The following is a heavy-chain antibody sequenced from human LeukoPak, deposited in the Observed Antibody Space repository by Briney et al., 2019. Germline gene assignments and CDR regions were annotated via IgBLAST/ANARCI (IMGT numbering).Heavy chain of an antibody. CDR3: AKDLDYYDSSGYSLNYGMDD. Sequence: SVKVSCKASGDTFSSYTISWVRQAPGQGLEWMGRIIPNLGITNYAQKFQGRVTMTADTSTSTAYMELSSLRSEDTAMYYCAKDLDYYDSSGYSLNYGMDDWGQGTTVTVSS. D-gene: IGHD3-22*01. CDR2: IIPNLGIT. J-gene: IGHJ6*02. V-gene: IGHV1-69*04. CDR1: GDTFSSYT.